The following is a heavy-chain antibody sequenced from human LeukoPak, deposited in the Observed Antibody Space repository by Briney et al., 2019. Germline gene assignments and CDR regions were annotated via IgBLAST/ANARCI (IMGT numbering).Heavy chain of an antibody. D-gene: IGHD6-19*01. CDR2: IYYSESI. J-gene: IGHJ4*02. Sequence: PSETLSLTCTVSGGAISNNYWWTWVRQSPGKGLEWIGDIYYSESINYNPSLKSRVTMSLDKSKNQLSLNLKFVTAADTALYYCARVAVTGAARLDYWGQGTLVTVSS. V-gene: IGHV4-4*02. CDR3: ARVAVTGAARLDY. CDR1: GGAISNNYW.